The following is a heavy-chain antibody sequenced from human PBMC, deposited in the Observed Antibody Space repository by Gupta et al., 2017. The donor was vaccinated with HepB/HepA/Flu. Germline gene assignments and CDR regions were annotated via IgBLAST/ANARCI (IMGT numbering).Heavy chain of an antibody. CDR2: INPDGSVR. D-gene: IGHD2-2*03. CDR1: GFSFSNDW. CDR3: VRVDIS. Sequence: EVQLEESGGGLVQPGGSLRLSCAASGFSFSNDWMNWVRQVSGKGLEWVANINPDGSVRRYVDAVKGRFIISRDNAKNSLYLQMSSLRAEDTAVYYCVRVDISWGQGTLVTVST. V-gene: IGHV3-7*01. J-gene: IGHJ5*02.